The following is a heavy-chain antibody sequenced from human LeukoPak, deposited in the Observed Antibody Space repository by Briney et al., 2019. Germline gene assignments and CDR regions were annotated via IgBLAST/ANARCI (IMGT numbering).Heavy chain of an antibody. CDR2: ISGSGGST. J-gene: IGHJ4*02. D-gene: IGHD3-3*01. Sequence: GGSLRLSCAASGFAFSSYAMSWVRQAPGKGLEWVSAISGSGGSTYYADSVKGRFTISRDNSKNTLYLQMNSLRAEDTAVYYCAKVRRLLYNYFDYWGQGTLVTVSS. CDR1: GFAFSSYA. CDR3: AKVRRLLYNYFDY. V-gene: IGHV3-23*01.